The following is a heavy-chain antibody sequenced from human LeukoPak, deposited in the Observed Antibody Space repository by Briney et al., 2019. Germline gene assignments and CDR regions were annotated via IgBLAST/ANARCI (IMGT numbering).Heavy chain of an antibody. CDR1: GYTLTELC. V-gene: IGHV1-24*01. D-gene: IGHD3-22*01. CDR2: FDPEDGET. J-gene: IGHJ4*02. CDR3: ATLNGYDSSGYAY. Sequence: ASXXVSCKVSGYTLTELCMHWVRQAPGKGLEWMGGFDPEDGETIYAQKFQGRVTMTEETSTDTAYMELSSLRSEDTAVYYCATLNGYDSSGYAYWGQGTLVTVSS.